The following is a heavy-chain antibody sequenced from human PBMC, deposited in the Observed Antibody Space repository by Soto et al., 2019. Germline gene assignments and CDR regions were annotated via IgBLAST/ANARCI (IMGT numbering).Heavy chain of an antibody. J-gene: IGHJ4*02. CDR3: ATKIRKTYYYDSSGYYPENDY. CDR1: GYTFTSHG. D-gene: IGHD3-22*01. CDR2: ISAYNGNT. V-gene: IGHV1-18*01. Sequence: ASVKVSCKASGYTFTSHGISWVRQAPGQGLEWMGWISAYNGNTNYAQKLQGRVTMTTDTSTSTAYMELRSLRSDDTAVYYCATKIRKTYYYDSSGYYPENDYWGQGTLVTVSS.